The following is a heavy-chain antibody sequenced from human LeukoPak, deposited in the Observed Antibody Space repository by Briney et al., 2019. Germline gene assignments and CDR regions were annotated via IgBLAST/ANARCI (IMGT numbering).Heavy chain of an antibody. D-gene: IGHD3-22*01. CDR3: AKDGLKKWVITIRKYYYYMDV. V-gene: IGHV3-7*03. CDR2: IKQDGSEK. CDR1: GFTFSSYW. J-gene: IGHJ6*03. Sequence: GGSLRLSCAASGFTFSSYWMSWVRQAPGKGLEWVANIKQDGSEKYYVDSVKGRFTISRDNSKNTLYLQMNSLRAEDTAVYYCAKDGLKKWVITIRKYYYYMDVWGKGTTVTVSS.